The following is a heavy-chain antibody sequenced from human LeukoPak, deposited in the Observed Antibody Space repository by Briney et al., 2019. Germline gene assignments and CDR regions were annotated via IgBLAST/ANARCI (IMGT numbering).Heavy chain of an antibody. V-gene: IGHV3-23*01. CDR2: IISGGTT. Sequence: GGSLRLSCATFGFTFSSYGMTWVRQAPGKGLEWVSTIISGGTTYYADSVKGRSSISRDNSKSTVYLQLNSLRAEDTAVYYCASAVFWGQGTLVTVSS. J-gene: IGHJ4*02. CDR3: ASAVF. CDR1: GFTFSSYG. D-gene: IGHD3-10*01.